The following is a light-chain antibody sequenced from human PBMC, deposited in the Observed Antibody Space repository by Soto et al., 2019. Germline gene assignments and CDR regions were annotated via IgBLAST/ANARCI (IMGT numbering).Light chain of an antibody. Sequence: QSVLTQPPSPSGSPGQSVAISSTGTKKDIGVYDFVSWYQHHPGKAPRLIIYEVVQRPSGVPDRFSGSKSGNTASLTVSGLQAADEGDYFCKSYAGSNTYVFGSGTKVTVL. CDR1: KKDIGVYDF. J-gene: IGLJ1*01. CDR3: KSYAGSNTYV. CDR2: EVV. V-gene: IGLV2-8*01.